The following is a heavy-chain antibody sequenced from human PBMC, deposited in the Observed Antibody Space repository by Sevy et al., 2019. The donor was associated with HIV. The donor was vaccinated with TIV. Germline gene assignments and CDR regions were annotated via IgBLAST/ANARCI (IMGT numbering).Heavy chain of an antibody. D-gene: IGHD3-16*01. CDR2: IRGGGGST. CDR3: AGMRSAARGKYYYGMDV. Sequence: GGSLRLSCAASGFTFSSYAMSWVRQAPGKGLEWVSAIRGGGGSTYYADSVKGRFTISRDNSKNTLYLQMNSLRAEDTAVYYCAGMRSAARGKYYYGMDVWGQGTTVTVSS. CDR1: GFTFSSYA. V-gene: IGHV3-23*01. J-gene: IGHJ6*02.